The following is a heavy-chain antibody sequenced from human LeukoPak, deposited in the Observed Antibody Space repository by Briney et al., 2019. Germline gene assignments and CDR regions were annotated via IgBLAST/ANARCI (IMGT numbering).Heavy chain of an antibody. J-gene: IGHJ4*02. CDR1: GFTFSSYA. CDR3: ANTEWLLLYYFDY. Sequence: PGGSLRLSCAASGFTFSSYAMSWVRQAPGKGLEWVSAISGSGGSTYYADSVKGRFTISRDNSKNTLYLQMNSLRAEDTAVYYCANTEWLLLYYFDYWGQGTLVTVSS. D-gene: IGHD6-19*01. CDR2: ISGSGGST. V-gene: IGHV3-23*01.